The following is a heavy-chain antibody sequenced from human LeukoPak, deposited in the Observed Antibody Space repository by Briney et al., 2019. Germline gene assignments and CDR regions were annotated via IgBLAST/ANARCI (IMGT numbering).Heavy chain of an antibody. J-gene: IGHJ4*02. CDR3: ARVCSSTSCYGAYYYFDY. CDR1: GGSISSGGYY. CDR2: IYYSGST. D-gene: IGHD2-2*01. Sequence: PSQTLSLTCTVSGGSISSGGYYWSWIRQRPGKGLEWIGYIYYSGSTYYNPSLKSRVTISVDTSKNQFSLKLSSVTAADTAVYYCARVCSSTSCYGAYYYFDYWGQGTLVTVSS. V-gene: IGHV4-31*03.